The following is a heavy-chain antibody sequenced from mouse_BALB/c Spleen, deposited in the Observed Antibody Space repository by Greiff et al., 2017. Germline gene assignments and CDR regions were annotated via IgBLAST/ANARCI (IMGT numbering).Heavy chain of an antibody. J-gene: IGHJ1*01. CDR1: GFDFSRYW. V-gene: IGHV4-1*02. CDR3: ARPGDIYYGHWYFDV. Sequence: EVKLVESGGGLVQPGGSLKLSCAASGFDFSRYWMSWVRQAPGKGLEWIGEINPDSSTINYTPSLKDKFIISRDNAKNTLYLQMSKVRSEDTALYYCARPGDIYYGHWYFDVWGAGTTVTVSS. D-gene: IGHD2-1*01. CDR2: INPDSSTI.